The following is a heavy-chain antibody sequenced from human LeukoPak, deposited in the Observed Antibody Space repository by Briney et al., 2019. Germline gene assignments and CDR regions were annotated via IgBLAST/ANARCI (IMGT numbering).Heavy chain of an antibody. Sequence: SETLSLTCAVYGGSFSGYYWSWIRQPPGKGLEWIGEINHSGSTNYNPSLKSRVTISVDTSKNQFSLKLSSVTAADTAVYYCARGKPTVTTPYFDYWGQGTLVTVSS. CDR2: INHSGST. V-gene: IGHV4-34*01. D-gene: IGHD4-17*01. CDR1: GGSFSGYY. CDR3: ARGKPTVTTPYFDY. J-gene: IGHJ4*02.